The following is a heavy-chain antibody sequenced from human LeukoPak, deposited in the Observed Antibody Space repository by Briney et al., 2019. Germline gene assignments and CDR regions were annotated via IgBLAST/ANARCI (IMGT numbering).Heavy chain of an antibody. CDR3: ARRPIASTDYYYFLDV. Sequence: GGSLRLSCAASGFTFSGYGMFWVRQAPGKGLEWISSISIGGTYIYYADSVRGRFTISRDNAKNSLYLQMDSLRAEDTAVYYCARRPIASTDYYYFLDVWGKGTTVTVSS. V-gene: IGHV3-21*01. CDR2: ISIGGTYI. CDR1: GFTFSGYG. D-gene: IGHD6-13*01. J-gene: IGHJ6*03.